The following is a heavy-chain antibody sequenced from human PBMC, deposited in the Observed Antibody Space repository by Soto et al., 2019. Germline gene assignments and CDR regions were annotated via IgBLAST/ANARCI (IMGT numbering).Heavy chain of an antibody. CDR1: GGTFSSYT. V-gene: IGHV1-69*02. Sequence: QVQLVQSGAEVKKPGSSVKVSCKASGGTFSSYTISWVRQAPGQGLEWMGRIIPILGIANYAQKFQGRVTITADKSTSTAYMELSSLRSEDTAVYYGDLGGDNIDYWGQGTLVAVSS. CDR3: DLGGDNIDY. J-gene: IGHJ4*02. D-gene: IGHD3-10*01. CDR2: IIPILGIA.